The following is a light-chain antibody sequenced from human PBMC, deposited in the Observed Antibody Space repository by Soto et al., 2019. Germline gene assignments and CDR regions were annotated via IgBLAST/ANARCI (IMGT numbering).Light chain of an antibody. CDR1: QTLLHSNGYTY. Sequence: IALTQSPLSLSVTPGEPASISCRSSQTLLHSNGYTYLTWYLQKPGQSPQLLIYLGSNRASGVPDRFSGSGSGTDFTLKINSVQAEDVGVFYCMQGLRPMYTFGQGTKLEIK. CDR3: MQGLRPMYT. V-gene: IGKV2-28*01. J-gene: IGKJ2*01. CDR2: LGS.